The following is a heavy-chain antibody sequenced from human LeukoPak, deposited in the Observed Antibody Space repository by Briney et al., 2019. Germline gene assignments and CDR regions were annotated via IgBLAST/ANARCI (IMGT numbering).Heavy chain of an antibody. V-gene: IGHV4-59*01. Sequence: PSETLSLTCTVSGGSISSSYWTWIRQPPAKSLEWIGYIYYSGSTSHNPSLKSRVTISIDTSKNQFSLKLSSVTAADTAVYYCARVSRSSWSFDFWGQGTLVTVSS. D-gene: IGHD6-13*01. CDR3: ARVSRSSWSFDF. J-gene: IGHJ4*02. CDR2: IYYSGST. CDR1: GGSISSSY.